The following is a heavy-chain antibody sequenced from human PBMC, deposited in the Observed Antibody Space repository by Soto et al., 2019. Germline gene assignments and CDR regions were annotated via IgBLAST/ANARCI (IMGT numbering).Heavy chain of an antibody. D-gene: IGHD6-13*01. V-gene: IGHV3-33*01. J-gene: IGHJ6*02. CDR2: IWYDGSNK. CDR1: GFTFSSYG. Sequence: QVQLVESGGGVVQPGRSLRLSCAASGFTFSSYGMHWVRQAPGKGLEWVAVIWYDGSNKYYADSVKGRFTISRDNSKNTLYLQMNSLRAEDTAVYYCARDPNYSSSWYRTPQEYYYGMDVWGQGTTVTVSS. CDR3: ARDPNYSSSWYRTPQEYYYGMDV.